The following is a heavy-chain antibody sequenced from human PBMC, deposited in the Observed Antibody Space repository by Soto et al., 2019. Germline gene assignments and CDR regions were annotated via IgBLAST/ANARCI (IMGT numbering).Heavy chain of an antibody. Sequence: PSETLSLTCAVYGGSFSGYYWSWIRQPPGKGLEWIGYIYYSGSTNYNPSLKSRVTISVDTSKNQFSLKLSSVTAADTAVYYCAREVTTCWFDPWGQGTLVTSPQ. CDR1: GGSFSGYY. J-gene: IGHJ5*02. CDR3: AREVTTCWFDP. V-gene: IGHV4-59*01. D-gene: IGHD4-4*01. CDR2: IYYSGST.